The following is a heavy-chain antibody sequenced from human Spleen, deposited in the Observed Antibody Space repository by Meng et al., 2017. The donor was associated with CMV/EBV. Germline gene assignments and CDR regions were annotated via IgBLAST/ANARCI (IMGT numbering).Heavy chain of an antibody. Sequence: SETLSLTCAISGDSVSSNSATWNWIRQSPSRGLEWLGRTFYRSKWYNDYAVSVKSRITINPHTSANQFSLQLNSVTPEDTAMYYCAKDRQYQLLPYYYYYGMDVWGQGTTVTVSS. V-gene: IGHV6-1*01. J-gene: IGHJ6*02. CDR2: TFYRSKWYN. CDR3: AKDRQYQLLPYYYYYGMDV. CDR1: GDSVSSNSAT. D-gene: IGHD2-2*01.